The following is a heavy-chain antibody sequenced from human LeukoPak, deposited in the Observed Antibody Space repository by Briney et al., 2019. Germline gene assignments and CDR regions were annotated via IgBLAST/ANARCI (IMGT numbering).Heavy chain of an antibody. CDR2: ISGSGGST. CDR3: AKGSYYDYVWGSYPIDDY. V-gene: IGHV3-23*01. J-gene: IGHJ4*02. D-gene: IGHD3-16*02. CDR1: GFTFSSYG. Sequence: GGSLRLSCAASGFTFSSYGMSWVRQAPGKGLEWVSAISGSGGSTYYADSVKGRFTISRDNSKNTLYLQMNSLRAEDTAVYYCAKGSYYDYVWGSYPIDDYWGQGTLVTVSS.